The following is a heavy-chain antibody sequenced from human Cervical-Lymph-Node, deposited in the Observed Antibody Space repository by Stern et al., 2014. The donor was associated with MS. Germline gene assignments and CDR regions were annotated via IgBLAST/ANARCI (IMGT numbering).Heavy chain of an antibody. CDR3: ARSLMTTVTTRFAFDI. J-gene: IGHJ3*02. D-gene: IGHD4-17*01. V-gene: IGHV1-2*06. Sequence: VPLVESGAEVQKPGASVKVSCKASGYTFTGYYIHWVRQAPGQGLEWMGRINPNSGGTNYAKKFQGRVTMTRDTSISTAYMELSRLRSDDTAVYYCARSLMTTVTTRFAFDIWGQGTMVTVSS. CDR2: INPNSGGT. CDR1: GYTFTGYY.